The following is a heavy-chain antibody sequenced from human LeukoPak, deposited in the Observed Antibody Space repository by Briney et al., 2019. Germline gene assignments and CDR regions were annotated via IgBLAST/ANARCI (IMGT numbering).Heavy chain of an antibody. D-gene: IGHD4-17*01. V-gene: IGHV3-21*01. CDR2: ISTSSSDI. CDR3: ARVAPNTLTTLQYFDY. CDR1: GFTFSRNS. J-gene: IGHJ4*02. Sequence: GGSLRLSCAVSGFTFSRNSMNWVRQAPGKGLEWVSSISTSSSDIYYADSAKGRFTTSRDNAKNTLYLQMNSLRAEDTAVYYCARVAPNTLTTLQYFDYWGQGTLVTVSS.